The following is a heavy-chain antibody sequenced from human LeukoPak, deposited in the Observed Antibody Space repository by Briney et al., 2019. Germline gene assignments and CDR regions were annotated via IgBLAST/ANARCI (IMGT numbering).Heavy chain of an antibody. CDR3: ASWGAGGNS. CDR2: INPDGSGK. D-gene: IGHD3-16*01. Sequence: GGSLRLSCEASGFTLSTYWMNWVRQVPGKGLNWVANINPDGSGKRYVDSVKGRFTIARDNADNSLSLQMNSLRAEDTAVYYCASWGAGGNSWGQGTLVTVSS. J-gene: IGHJ4*02. V-gene: IGHV3-7*01. CDR1: GFTLSTYW.